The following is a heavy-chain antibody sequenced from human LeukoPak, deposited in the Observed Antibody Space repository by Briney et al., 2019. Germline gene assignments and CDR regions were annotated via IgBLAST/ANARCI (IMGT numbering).Heavy chain of an antibody. CDR2: ISGSGGNT. J-gene: IGHJ6*02. D-gene: IGHD6-19*01. CDR3: AKASVAGYYYYGMDV. Sequence: PGGSLRLSCAASGFTFSSYAMSWVRQAPGKGLEWASAISGSGGNTYYADSVKGRFTISRDNSKNTLYLQMNSLRAEDTAVYYCAKASVAGYYYYGMDVWGQGTTVTVSS. CDR1: GFTFSSYA. V-gene: IGHV3-23*01.